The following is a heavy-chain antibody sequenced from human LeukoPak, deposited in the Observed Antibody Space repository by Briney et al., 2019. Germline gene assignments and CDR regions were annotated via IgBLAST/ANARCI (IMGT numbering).Heavy chain of an antibody. Sequence: SETLSLTCTVSGGSISSSSYYWGWIRQPPGKGLEWIGSISNGGNIYYNPSLKSRVTISVDTSENQFSLKLSSVTAADTAVYYCARRPPASGADWFDPWGQGTLVTVSS. V-gene: IGHV4-39*01. CDR2: ISNGGNI. CDR3: ARRPPASGADWFDP. CDR1: GGSISSSSYY. D-gene: IGHD1-26*01. J-gene: IGHJ5*02.